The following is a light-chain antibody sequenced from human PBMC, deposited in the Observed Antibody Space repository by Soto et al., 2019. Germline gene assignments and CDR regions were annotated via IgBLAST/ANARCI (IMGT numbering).Light chain of an antibody. Sequence: AIRMTQSPSSLSASTGDRVTITCRASQGISSYLAWYQHKPGKAPKLLIYAASTLQSGVPSRFSGSGSGTDFTLTISCLQSEDFATYYCQQYYSYPRAFGGGTKVEIK. CDR2: AAS. J-gene: IGKJ4*01. V-gene: IGKV1-8*01. CDR1: QGISSY. CDR3: QQYYSYPRA.